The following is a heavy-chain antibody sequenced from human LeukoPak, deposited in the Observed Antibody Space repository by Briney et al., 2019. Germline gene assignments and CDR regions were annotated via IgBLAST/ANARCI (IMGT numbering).Heavy chain of an antibody. J-gene: IGHJ4*02. CDR3: AREVPGDTAMVAPYYFDY. D-gene: IGHD5-18*01. CDR1: GGSFSGYY. CDR2: INHSGST. Sequence: SETLSLTCAVYGGSFSGYYWSWIRQPPGKGLEWIGEINHSGSTNYNPSLKSRVTISVDTSKNQFSLKLSSVTAADTAVYYCAREVPGDTAMVAPYYFDYWGQGTLVTVSS. V-gene: IGHV4-34*01.